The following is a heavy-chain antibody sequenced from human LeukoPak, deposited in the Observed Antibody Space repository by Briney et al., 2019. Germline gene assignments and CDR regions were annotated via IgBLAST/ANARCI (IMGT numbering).Heavy chain of an antibody. V-gene: IGHV3-21*04. CDR3: GGRDYDSSGYYDFDY. Sequence: GGSLRLSCAASGFTFSSYSMNWVRQDPGKGLEWVSSISSSSSYIYYADSVKGRFTISRDNAKNSLYLQMNSLRAEDTAVYYCGGRDYDSSGYYDFDYWGQGTLVTVSS. CDR1: GFTFSSYS. CDR2: ISSSSSYI. J-gene: IGHJ4*02. D-gene: IGHD3-22*01.